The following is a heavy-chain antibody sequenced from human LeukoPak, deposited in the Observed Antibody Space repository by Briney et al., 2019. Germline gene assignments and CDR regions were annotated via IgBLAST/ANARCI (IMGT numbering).Heavy chain of an antibody. CDR3: ARQESRGSPGVQFDY. D-gene: IGHD3-22*01. V-gene: IGHV3-20*01. CDR1: GFTFDDYG. J-gene: IGHJ4*02. Sequence: GGSLRLSCAASGFTFDDYGMSWVRPAPGKGLEWVSGINWNGGSTGYADSVKGRFTISRDIAKNPPYLQRNSLRDEDTALYHCARQESRGSPGVQFDYWGQGTLVTVSS. CDR2: INWNGGST.